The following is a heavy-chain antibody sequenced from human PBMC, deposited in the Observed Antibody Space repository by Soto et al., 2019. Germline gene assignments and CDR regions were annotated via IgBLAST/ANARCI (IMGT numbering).Heavy chain of an antibody. Sequence: GGSLRLSCAASGFTFSSYGMHWVRQAPGKGLEWVAVISYDGSNKYYADSVRGRFTISRDNSKNTLYLQMNSLRAEDTAVYYCAKDKYYYDSSGYSPPLYYYYYGMDVWGQGTTVTVSS. V-gene: IGHV3-30*18. CDR3: AKDKYYYDSSGYSPPLYYYYYGMDV. D-gene: IGHD3-22*01. J-gene: IGHJ6*02. CDR1: GFTFSSYG. CDR2: ISYDGSNK.